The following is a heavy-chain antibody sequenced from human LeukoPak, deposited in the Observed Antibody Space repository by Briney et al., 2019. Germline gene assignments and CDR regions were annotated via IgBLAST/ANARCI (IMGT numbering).Heavy chain of an antibody. V-gene: IGHV1-8*03. D-gene: IGHD5-12*01. J-gene: IGHJ4*02. CDR3: ARGRSTGYPYYFEY. Sequence: ASVKVSCKASGYTFTSYDINWVRQATGQGLEWMGWMNPNSGSTGYAQKFQGRVTITRSTSISTAYMELSGLRSEDTAVYYCARGRSTGYPYYFEYWGQGTLVTVSS. CDR2: MNPNSGST. CDR1: GYTFTSYD.